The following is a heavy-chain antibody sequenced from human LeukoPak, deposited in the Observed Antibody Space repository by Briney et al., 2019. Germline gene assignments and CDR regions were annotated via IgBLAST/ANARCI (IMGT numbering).Heavy chain of an antibody. CDR3: ARHSRGSNDY. CDR1: GSLFTTYW. D-gene: IGHD5-12*01. V-gene: IGHV5-51*01. J-gene: IGHJ4*02. Sequence: GASLQISCKGSGSLFTTYWIGWVRQVPGKGREWMGVIYSGDSETRYSPSFQGQVTILVDKSISTAYLQWSSLKASDTAMYYCARHSRGSNDYWGQGTLVTVSS. CDR2: IYSGDSET.